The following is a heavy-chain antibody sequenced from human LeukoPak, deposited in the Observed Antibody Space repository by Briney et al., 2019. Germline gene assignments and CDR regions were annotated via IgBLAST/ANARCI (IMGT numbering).Heavy chain of an antibody. J-gene: IGHJ3*02. CDR2: INSDSNYI. V-gene: IGHV3-21*01. D-gene: IGHD3-10*01. CDR3: AVAYYYGSGDAFDI. Sequence: PGGSLRLSCAASGFTFRSYSMNWVRRAPGKGLEWVSSINSDSNYIYYVDSVQGRFTISRDNAKNSLYLQMNSLRAEDTAVYYCAVAYYYGSGDAFDIWGQGTKVTVSS. CDR1: GFTFRSYS.